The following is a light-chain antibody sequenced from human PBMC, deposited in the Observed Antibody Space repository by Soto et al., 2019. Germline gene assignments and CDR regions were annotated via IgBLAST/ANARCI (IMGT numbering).Light chain of an antibody. CDR3: QAHGTCRGT. CDR1: QSVCSSY. Sequence: ESVLTQSPGTMSLSTGERATRSRRASQSVCSSYLAWYQQKPGQAPRLLFYGASSRATGIPNSFSGCWSGTDFTLTISRMQPEDFQVYYCQAHGTCRGTFVEGTKVEI. CDR2: GAS. V-gene: IGKV3-20*01. J-gene: IGKJ1*01.